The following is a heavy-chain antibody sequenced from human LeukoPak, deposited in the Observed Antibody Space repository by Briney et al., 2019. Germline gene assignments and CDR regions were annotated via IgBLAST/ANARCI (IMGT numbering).Heavy chain of an antibody. CDR2: INPNSGGT. CDR1: GYTFTGYY. D-gene: IGHD2-15*01. CDR3: ARERIRGYWYFDL. Sequence: GASVKVSCKASGYTFTGYYMHWVRLAPGQGLEWMGRINPNSGGTNYAQKFQGRVTMTRDTSISTAYMELSRLRSDDTAVYYCARERIRGYWYFDLWGRGTLVTVSS. V-gene: IGHV1-2*06. J-gene: IGHJ2*01.